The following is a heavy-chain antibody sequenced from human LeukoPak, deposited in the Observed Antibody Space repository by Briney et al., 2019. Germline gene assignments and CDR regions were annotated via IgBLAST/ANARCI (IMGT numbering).Heavy chain of an antibody. CDR3: AKTHGPYCSGGTCLDYYYYMDV. Sequence: PGGSLRLSCAASGFTFSNAWMSWVRQAPGKGLEWVAFVRYDETNKYYADSVKGRFTISRDNSKNTLYLQMNSLGVEDTAIYYCAKTHGPYCSGGTCLDYYYYMDVWGKGTTVTVSS. V-gene: IGHV3-30*02. J-gene: IGHJ6*03. CDR2: VRYDETNK. D-gene: IGHD2-15*01. CDR1: GFTFSNAW.